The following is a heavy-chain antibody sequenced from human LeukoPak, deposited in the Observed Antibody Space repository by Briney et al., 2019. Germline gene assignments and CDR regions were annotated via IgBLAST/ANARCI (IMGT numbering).Heavy chain of an antibody. CDR2: IYYSGST. V-gene: IGHV4-31*03. CDR3: ASLGSGYHLDY. J-gene: IGHJ4*02. D-gene: IGHD5-12*01. CDR1: GGSISSGGYY. Sequence: SETLSLTRTVSGGSISSGGYYWSWIRQHPGKGLEWIGYIYYSGSTYYNPSLKSRVTISVDTSKNQFSLKLSSVTAADTAVYYCASLGSGYHLDYWGQGTLVTVSS.